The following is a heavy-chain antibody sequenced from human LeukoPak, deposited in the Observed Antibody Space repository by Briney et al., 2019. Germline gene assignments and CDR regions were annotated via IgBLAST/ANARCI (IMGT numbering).Heavy chain of an antibody. CDR1: GFTFSSYS. J-gene: IGHJ4*02. CDR2: ISSSSSYI. D-gene: IGHD3-10*01. V-gene: IGHV3-21*01. Sequence: SGGSLRLSCAASGFTFSSYSMTWVRQAPGKGLEWVSSISSSSSYIYYADSVKGRFTIPRDNAKNSLYLQMNSLRAEDTAVYYCASYQRPYGSGSRTNQVGEYWGQGTLVTVSS. CDR3: ASYQRPYGSGSRTNQVGEY.